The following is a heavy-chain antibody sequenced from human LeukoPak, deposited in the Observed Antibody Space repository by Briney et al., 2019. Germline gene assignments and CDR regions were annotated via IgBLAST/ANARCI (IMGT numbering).Heavy chain of an antibody. D-gene: IGHD1-1*01. CDR3: AKGVLAVRLES. Sequence: RAGGSLRLPCGASGFTFNSYAMSWVLRAPGKGLKWVSAISGSGGITYYADAVKGRFTISRDNSKNTLSLQMNSLRAEDTAVYYCAKGVLAVRLESWGQGTLVTVSS. CDR1: GFTFNSYA. V-gene: IGHV3-23*01. CDR2: ISGSGGIT. J-gene: IGHJ4*02.